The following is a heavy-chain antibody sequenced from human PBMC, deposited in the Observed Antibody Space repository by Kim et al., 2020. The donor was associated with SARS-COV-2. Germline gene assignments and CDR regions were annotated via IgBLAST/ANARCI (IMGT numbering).Heavy chain of an antibody. J-gene: IGHJ5*02. CDR1: GGSFSGYY. D-gene: IGHD3-10*01. Sequence: SETLSLTCAVYGGSFSGYYWSWIRQPPGKGLEWIGEINHSGSTNYNPSLKSRVTISVDTSKNQFSLKLSSVTAADTAVYYCARGLPRYYGSGRSPHHWFDPWGQGTLVTVSS. V-gene: IGHV4-34*01. CDR3: ARGLPRYYGSGRSPHHWFDP. CDR2: INHSGST.